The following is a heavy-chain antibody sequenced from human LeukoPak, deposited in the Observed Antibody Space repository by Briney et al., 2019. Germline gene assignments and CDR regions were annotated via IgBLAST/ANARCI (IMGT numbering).Heavy chain of an antibody. CDR2: INGDGSTT. V-gene: IGHV3-74*01. Sequence: GGSLRLSCAASGFSFRSCRMHWVRQAPGKELVWVSRINGDGSTTNYADSVRGRFTISRDNAKNTLYLQMNSLRADDSAVYFCASLVGGYYPPVEAFDVWGQGTMVTVSS. D-gene: IGHD3-3*01. CDR1: GFSFRSCR. J-gene: IGHJ3*01. CDR3: ASLVGGYYPPVEAFDV.